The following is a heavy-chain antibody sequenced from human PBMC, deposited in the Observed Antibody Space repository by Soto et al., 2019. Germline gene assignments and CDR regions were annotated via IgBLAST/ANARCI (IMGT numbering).Heavy chain of an antibody. Sequence: GGSLRLSCAASGFTFSSYWMSWVRQAPGKGLEWVANIKPDGSEKYYVGSVKGRFTISRDNAKNSLYLQMNSLRAEDTAVYYFARGDDFWSGPDYWGQGTLVTVSS. J-gene: IGHJ4*02. D-gene: IGHD3-3*01. CDR3: ARGDDFWSGPDY. CDR2: IKPDGSEK. CDR1: GFTFSSYW. V-gene: IGHV3-7*01.